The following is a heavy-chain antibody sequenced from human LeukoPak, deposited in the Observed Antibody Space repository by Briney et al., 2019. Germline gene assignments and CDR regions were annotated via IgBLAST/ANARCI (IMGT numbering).Heavy chain of an antibody. CDR3: ARGFT. Sequence: ASVKVSCKASGYAFSSHPVSWVRQAPGQGLEWMGWISAYSGNTSYAQRFQGRVTMSTEASTSTAYMELSSLRSEDTAVYYCARGFTWGQGTLDTVSS. J-gene: IGHJ5*02. V-gene: IGHV1-18*01. CDR1: GYAFSSHP. CDR2: ISAYSGNT.